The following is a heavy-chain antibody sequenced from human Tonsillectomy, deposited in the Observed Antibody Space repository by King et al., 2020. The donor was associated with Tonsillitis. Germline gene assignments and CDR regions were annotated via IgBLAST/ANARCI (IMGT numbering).Heavy chain of an antibody. V-gene: IGHV2-5*01. CDR1: GFSLSTSGVG. CDR2: IYWNDDK. CDR3: AHRRRYYYGSGSYSHWFDP. D-gene: IGHD3-10*01. Sequence: KESGPPLVKPTQTLTLTCTFSGFSLSTSGVGVGWIRQPPGKALEWLALIYWNDDKRYSPSLKSRPTITKDTSKNQVVLTMTNMDPVDTATYYCAHRRRYYYGSGSYSHWFDPWGQGTLVTVSS. J-gene: IGHJ5*02.